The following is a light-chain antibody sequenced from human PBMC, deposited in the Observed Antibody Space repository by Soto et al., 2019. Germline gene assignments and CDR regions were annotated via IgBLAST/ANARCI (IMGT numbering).Light chain of an antibody. Sequence: DIPMTQSPSSLSASVGDRITITCQSSQNINNYLNWYQQKPGRAPKLLIYDASNLEAGVPSRFRGSGSGTDFTFTISLLQPEDIATYYCQQYENLPTFGQGTRLDIK. CDR3: QQYENLPT. CDR1: QNINNY. J-gene: IGKJ5*01. CDR2: DAS. V-gene: IGKV1-33*01.